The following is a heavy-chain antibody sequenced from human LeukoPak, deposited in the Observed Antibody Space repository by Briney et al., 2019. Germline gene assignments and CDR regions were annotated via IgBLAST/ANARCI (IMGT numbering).Heavy chain of an antibody. CDR3: SRDFGGSQFLDY. J-gene: IGHJ4*02. V-gene: IGHV3-49*03. CDR2: IRRNSYGGTT. CDR1: GFAFGDYT. Sequence: GSLRLSCTTSGFAFGDYTMSWFRQAPGQGLEWVGFIRRNSYGGTTEYAASVKGRFTISRDDSKSIAYLQMNSLKTEDTAVYYCSRDFGGSQFLDYWGQGTMVTVSS. D-gene: IGHD1-26*01.